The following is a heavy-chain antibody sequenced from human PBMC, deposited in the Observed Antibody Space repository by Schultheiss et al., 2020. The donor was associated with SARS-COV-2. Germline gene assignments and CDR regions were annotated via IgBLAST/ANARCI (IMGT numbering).Heavy chain of an antibody. Sequence: GGSLRLSCAASGFTFSSYDMHWVRQATGKGLEWVSAIGTAGDTYYPGSVKGRFTISRENARNSLFLQMNSLRAEDTAIYYCARGSSGGYFYGLDVWGQGTTVTVSS. CDR2: IGTAGDT. V-gene: IGHV3-13*01. CDR3: ARGSSGGYFYGLDV. J-gene: IGHJ6*02. D-gene: IGHD2-15*01. CDR1: GFTFSSYD.